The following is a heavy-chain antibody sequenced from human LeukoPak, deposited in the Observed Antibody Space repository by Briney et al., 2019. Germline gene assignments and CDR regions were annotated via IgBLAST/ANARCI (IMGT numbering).Heavy chain of an antibody. D-gene: IGHD3-22*01. CDR2: IRYDGSNK. V-gene: IGHV3-30*02. Sequence: GGSLRLSCAASGFTFRDAWMTWVRQAPGKGLEWVAFIRYDGSNKYYADSVKGRFTISRDNARNSLYLQMNSLRAEDTALNYCAKGNSYDSSGLPFDYWGQGTLVTVSS. J-gene: IGHJ4*02. CDR3: AKGNSYDSSGLPFDY. CDR1: GFTFRDAW.